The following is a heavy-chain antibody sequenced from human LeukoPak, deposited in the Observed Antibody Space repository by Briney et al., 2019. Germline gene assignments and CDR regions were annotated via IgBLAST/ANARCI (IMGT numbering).Heavy chain of an antibody. D-gene: IGHD1-26*01. Sequence: GASVKVSCKASGYTFTAYYMHWVRQAPGQGLEWMGWINPNSGGTNYAQKFQGRVTMTRDTAISTAYMELSRLRSDATAVYSCARGGQGAPLDYWGQGSLVTVSS. CDR1: GYTFTAYY. J-gene: IGHJ4*02. CDR2: INPNSGGT. V-gene: IGHV1-2*02. CDR3: ARGGQGAPLDY.